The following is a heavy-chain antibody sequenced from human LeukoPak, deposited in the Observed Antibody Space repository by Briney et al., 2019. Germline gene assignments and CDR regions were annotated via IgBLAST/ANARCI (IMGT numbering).Heavy chain of an antibody. J-gene: IGHJ4*02. CDR1: GYTFTSYD. CDR3: ARGRYYDSSGSTTFDY. CDR2: MNPNSGNT. V-gene: IGHV1-8*01. Sequence: GASVKVSCKASGYTFTSYDINWVRQATGQGLEWMGWMNPNSGNTGYAQKFQGRVTMTRNTSISTACMELSSLRSEETGVYYCARGRYYDSSGSTTFDYWGQGTLVTVSS. D-gene: IGHD3-22*01.